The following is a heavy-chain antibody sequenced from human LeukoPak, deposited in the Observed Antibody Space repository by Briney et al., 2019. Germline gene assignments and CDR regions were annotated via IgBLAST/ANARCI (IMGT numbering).Heavy chain of an antibody. D-gene: IGHD2-21*01. CDR2: INPNSGGT. CDR1: GYTFTGYY. V-gene: IGHV1-2*02. J-gene: IGHJ6*03. CDR3: ARVVIPSGSGYYYYMDV. Sequence: ASVKVSCKASGYTFTGYYMHWVRQAPGQGLEWMGWINPNSGGTNYAQKFQGRVTMTRDTSISTAYMELSRLRSDDTAVYYCARVVIPSGSGYYYYMDVWGKGTTVTISS.